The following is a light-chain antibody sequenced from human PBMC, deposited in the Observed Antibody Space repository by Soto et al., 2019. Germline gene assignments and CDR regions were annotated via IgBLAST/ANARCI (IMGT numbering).Light chain of an antibody. CDR2: AAS. V-gene: IGKV1-39*01. CDR1: QTIRTS. Sequence: DFQMTQSPSSLSASVGDRVILTCRASQTIRTSLNWYQQKPGKAPKLLVYAASTLHSGVPSRFSGSGSGTDFTLSISNLQPEDFATYFCQQTYATPPTFGQGTKVEI. J-gene: IGKJ1*01. CDR3: QQTYATPPT.